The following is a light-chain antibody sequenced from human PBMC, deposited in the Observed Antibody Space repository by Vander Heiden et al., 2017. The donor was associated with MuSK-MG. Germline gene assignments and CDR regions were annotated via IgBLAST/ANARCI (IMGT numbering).Light chain of an antibody. Sequence: SYELTQPPSVSVSPGQTARITCSGDKLGDKYACWYQQKPGPSPVLVIYQDSKRPSGIPGRFSGSNSWNTATLTISGTQAMDEADYYCQAWDSSTAVFGGGTKLTVL. CDR2: QDS. CDR3: QAWDSSTAV. V-gene: IGLV3-1*01. CDR1: KLGDKY. J-gene: IGLJ2*01.